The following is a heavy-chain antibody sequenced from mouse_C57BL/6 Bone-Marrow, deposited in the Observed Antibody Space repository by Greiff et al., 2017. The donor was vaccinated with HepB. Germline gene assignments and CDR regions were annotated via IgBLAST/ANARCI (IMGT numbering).Heavy chain of an antibody. Sequence: DVMLVESGPGLVKPSQTVFLTCTVTGISITTGNYRWSWIRQFPGNKLEWIGYIYYSGTITYNPSLTSRTTITRDTPKNQFFLEMNSLTAEDTATYYCARDNYYGSSYRDFDYWGQGTTLTVSS. J-gene: IGHJ2*01. CDR3: ARDNYYGSSYRDFDY. CDR2: IYYSGTI. CDR1: GISITTGNYR. V-gene: IGHV3-5*01. D-gene: IGHD1-1*01.